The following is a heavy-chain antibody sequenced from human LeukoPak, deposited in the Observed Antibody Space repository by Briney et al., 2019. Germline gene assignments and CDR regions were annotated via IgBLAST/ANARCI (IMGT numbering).Heavy chain of an antibody. Sequence: SETLSLTCTVSGGSISSGGYYWSWIRQPPGKGLEWIGYIYHSGSTYYNPSLKSRVTISVDRSKNQFSLKLSSVTAADTAVYYCARAYQSGSYVDYFDYWGQGTLVTVSS. CDR1: GGSISSGGYY. J-gene: IGHJ4*02. CDR2: IYHSGST. CDR3: ARAYQSGSYVDYFDY. D-gene: IGHD1-26*01. V-gene: IGHV4-30-2*01.